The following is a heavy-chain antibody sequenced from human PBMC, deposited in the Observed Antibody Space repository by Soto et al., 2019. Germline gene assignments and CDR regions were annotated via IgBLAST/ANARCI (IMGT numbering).Heavy chain of an antibody. D-gene: IGHD3-3*01. J-gene: IGHJ4*02. Sequence: PSETLSLTCTVSGGSISSGGYYWSWIRQHPGKGLEWIGYIYHSGSTYYNPSLKSRVTISVDRSKNQFSLKLSSVTAADTAVYYCARAAGITIFGGSIDYWGQGTLVTVSS. CDR2: IYHSGST. CDR3: ARAAGITIFGGSIDY. V-gene: IGHV4-30-2*01. CDR1: GGSISSGGYY.